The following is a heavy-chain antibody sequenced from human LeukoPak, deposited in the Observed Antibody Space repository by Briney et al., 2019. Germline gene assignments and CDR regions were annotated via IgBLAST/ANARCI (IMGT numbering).Heavy chain of an antibody. V-gene: IGHV4-61*02. CDR1: GGSISSGSYY. Sequence: KTSETLSLTCTVSGGSISSGSYYWSWIRQPAGKGLEWIGRIYTSGSTNYNPSLKSRVTISVDTSKNQFSLKLSSVTAADTAVYYCAREGLYGSGTTYFDYWGQGTLVTVSS. D-gene: IGHD3-10*01. CDR3: AREGLYGSGTTYFDY. CDR2: IYTSGST. J-gene: IGHJ4*02.